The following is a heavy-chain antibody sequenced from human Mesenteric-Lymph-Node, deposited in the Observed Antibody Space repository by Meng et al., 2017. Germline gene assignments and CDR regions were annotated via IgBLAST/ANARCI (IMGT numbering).Heavy chain of an antibody. CDR3: ARDWGDVRGGFDF. J-gene: IGHJ4*02. CDR2: TYYRSKYYN. V-gene: IGHV6-1*01. CDR1: GDIVSGNSAA. Sequence: QVQPQQSGPGLVKPSQTLSLTCAISGDIVSGNSAAWNWIRQSPSRGLEWLGRTYYRSKYYNDYALSVKSRITINPDTSKNQFSLQLNSVTPEDTAIYYCARDWGDVRGGFDFWGQGALVTVSS. D-gene: IGHD3-10*02.